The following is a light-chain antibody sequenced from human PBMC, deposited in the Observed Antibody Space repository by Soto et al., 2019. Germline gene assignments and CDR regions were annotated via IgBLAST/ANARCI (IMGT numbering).Light chain of an antibody. CDR2: GAA. Sequence: EIVLTQSPGTLSLSPGERATLSCRASQSVSSSYFAWYQQKPGQAPRLLIYGAASRATGIPDRFSGSRSGTDFTLTIRRLEPEDFAVYYCQQYGGSPTFGQGTKVEIK. CDR3: QQYGGSPT. J-gene: IGKJ1*01. CDR1: QSVSSSY. V-gene: IGKV3-20*01.